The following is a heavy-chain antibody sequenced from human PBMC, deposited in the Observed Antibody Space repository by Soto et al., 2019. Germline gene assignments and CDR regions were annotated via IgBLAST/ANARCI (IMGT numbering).Heavy chain of an antibody. CDR2: ISYDGSNK. J-gene: IGHJ6*02. CDR1: GFTFSSYA. V-gene: IGHV3-30-3*01. D-gene: IGHD3-22*01. Sequence: GGSLRLSCAASGFTFSSYAMHWVRQAPGKGLEWVAVISYDGSNKYYADSVKGRFTISRDNSKNTLYLQMNSLRAEDTAVYYCARDGYYYDSSGYYPYYYYGMDVWGQGTTVTVSS. CDR3: ARDGYYYDSSGYYPYYYYGMDV.